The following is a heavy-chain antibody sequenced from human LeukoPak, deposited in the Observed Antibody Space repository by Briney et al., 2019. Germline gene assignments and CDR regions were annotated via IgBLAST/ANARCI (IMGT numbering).Heavy chain of an antibody. V-gene: IGHV3-48*02. J-gene: IGHJ4*02. Sequence: PGGSLRLSCAASGFIFGNYAMNWVRQAPGKGLDWLSYISSSSSTIYLADSVRGRFAISRDNAKNSLYLQMNSLRDEDTAVYFCATLTYYYDSSGYYYFSYFDYWGQGTLVTVSS. D-gene: IGHD3-22*01. CDR1: GFIFGNYA. CDR2: ISSSSSTI. CDR3: ATLTYYYDSSGYYYFSYFDY.